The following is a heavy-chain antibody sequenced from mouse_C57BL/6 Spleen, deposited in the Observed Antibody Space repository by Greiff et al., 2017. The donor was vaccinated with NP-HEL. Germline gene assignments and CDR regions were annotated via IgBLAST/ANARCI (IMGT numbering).Heavy chain of an antibody. CDR2: ISYDGSN. V-gene: IGHV3-6*01. CDR3: ARERITTVVGAMDY. J-gene: IGHJ4*01. D-gene: IGHD1-1*01. CDR1: GYSITCGYY. Sequence: EVQRVESGPGLVKPSQSLSLTCSVTGYSITCGYYWNWIRQFPGNKLEWMGYISYDGSNNYNPSLKNRISITRDTSKNQFFLKLNSVTTEDTATYYCARERITTVVGAMDYWGQGTSVTVSS.